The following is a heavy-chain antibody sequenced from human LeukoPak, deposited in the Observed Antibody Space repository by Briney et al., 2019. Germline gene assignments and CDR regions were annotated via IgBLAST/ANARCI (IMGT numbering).Heavy chain of an antibody. CDR1: GGSFSGYY. Sequence: PSETLSLTCAVYGGSFSGYYWSWIRQPPGKGLEWIGEINHSGSTNYNPSLKSRVTISVDKSKNQFSLKVGSVTAADTAVYYCARNYYDRSGYSLDYWGQGTLVTVSS. J-gene: IGHJ4*02. CDR3: ARNYYDRSGYSLDY. CDR2: INHSGST. D-gene: IGHD3-22*01. V-gene: IGHV4-34*01.